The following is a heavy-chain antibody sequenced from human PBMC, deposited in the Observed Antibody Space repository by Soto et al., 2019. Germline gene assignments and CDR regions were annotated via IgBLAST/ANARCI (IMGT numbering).Heavy chain of an antibody. D-gene: IGHD3-22*01. J-gene: IGHJ4*02. CDR2: FDPEDGET. CDR1: GYTLTELS. Sequence: ASVKVSCEVSGYTLTELSMHWVRQAPGKGLEWMGGFDPEDGETIYAQKFQGRVTMTEDTSTDTAYMELSSLRSEDTAVYYCATDYLTPSSGDLLDYWGQGTLVTVSS. CDR3: ATDYLTPSSGDLLDY. V-gene: IGHV1-24*01.